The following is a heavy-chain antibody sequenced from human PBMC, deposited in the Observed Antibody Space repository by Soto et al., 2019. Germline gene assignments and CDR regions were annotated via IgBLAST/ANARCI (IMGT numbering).Heavy chain of an antibody. CDR2: IRSKANSYAT. J-gene: IGHJ4*02. CDR3: TTAGNGDY. D-gene: IGHD2-8*01. V-gene: IGHV3-73*02. Sequence: EVQLVESGGGLVQPGGSLKLSCAASGFTFSDSTMHWVHQASGKGLEWVGRIRSKANSYATGYAASVKGRFTISRDDSKNTAYLQMNSLKTDDTAVYYCTTAGNGDYWGQGTLVTVSS. CDR1: GFTFSDST.